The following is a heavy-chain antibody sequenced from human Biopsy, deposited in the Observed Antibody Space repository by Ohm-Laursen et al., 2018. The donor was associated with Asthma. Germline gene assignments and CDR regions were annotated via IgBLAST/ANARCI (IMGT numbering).Heavy chain of an antibody. Sequence: GSSVKVSCKSLGGTFNTYVIGWARQAPGQGLEWMGGINSVFGTTTYPQKFQDRVTITADDSTSTVYMELSSLRSEDRAVYYCARKAGSCISRTCYSLDFWGQGTLVTVSS. CDR1: GGTFNTYV. V-gene: IGHV1-69*01. D-gene: IGHD2-2*01. CDR3: ARKAGSCISRTCYSLDF. CDR2: INSVFGTT. J-gene: IGHJ4*02.